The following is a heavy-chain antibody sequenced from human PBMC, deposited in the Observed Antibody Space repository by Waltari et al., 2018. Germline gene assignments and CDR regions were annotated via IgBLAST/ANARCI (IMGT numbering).Heavy chain of an antibody. Sequence: EVQLVQSGAEVKKPGESLKISCKGSGYSFTSYWIGWVRQMPGKGLEWMGILFPGALNTRYSSTCQGQSNIWAHNSISTAYLQWSGLKASDTAMYYCARHELELSGYDWGDFDYWGQGTLVTVSS. CDR2: LFPGALNT. J-gene: IGHJ4*02. CDR3: ARHELELSGYDWGDFDY. CDR1: GYSFTSYW. D-gene: IGHD5-12*01. V-gene: IGHV5-51*01.